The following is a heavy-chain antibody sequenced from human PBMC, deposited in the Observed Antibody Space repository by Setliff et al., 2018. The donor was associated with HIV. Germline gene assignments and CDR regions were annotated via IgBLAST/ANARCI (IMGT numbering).Heavy chain of an antibody. CDR3: ARGARDMIVVIGGDAFDI. CDR1: GGTFSSYA. J-gene: IGHJ3*02. CDR2: IIPIVGIA. D-gene: IGHD3-22*01. V-gene: IGHV1-69*10. Sequence: ASVKVSCKASGGTFSSYATSWVRQAPGQGLQWMGGIIPIVGIANYVQKFQGRVTITADKSTSTVYMEFSSLRSEDTAVYYCARGARDMIVVIGGDAFDIWGQGTMVTVSS.